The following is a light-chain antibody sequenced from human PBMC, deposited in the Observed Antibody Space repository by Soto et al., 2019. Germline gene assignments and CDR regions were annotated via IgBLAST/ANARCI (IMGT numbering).Light chain of an antibody. V-gene: IGLV1-44*01. CDR3: ATRDDSLNGLV. Sequence: QSVLTQPHSATGTPGQRVSTSCSGGSSNIGTNTVNCYQHLPGTAPKLLIFSNDERPSGVPYRFSGSKSATSATLAISGPQSGDEADYDCATRDDSLNGLVFGGGTKLTVL. CDR1: SSNIGTNT. CDR2: SND. J-gene: IGLJ2*01.